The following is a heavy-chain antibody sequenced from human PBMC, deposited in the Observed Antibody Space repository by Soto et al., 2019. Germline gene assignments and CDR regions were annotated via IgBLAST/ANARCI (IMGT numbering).Heavy chain of an antibody. CDR3: VAGQYFFDY. CDR1: GFSFSSYG. J-gene: IGHJ4*02. Sequence: QVQLVESGGGVVQPGRSLRLSCAASGFSFSSYGMQWVRQAPGKGLEWVAVISYDGSNKYYADSVKDRFTISRDNSKKTLYLQMNSLRADDTAVYYCVAGQYFFDYCGQGILVTVSS. V-gene: IGHV3-30*03. D-gene: IGHD6-19*01. CDR2: ISYDGSNK.